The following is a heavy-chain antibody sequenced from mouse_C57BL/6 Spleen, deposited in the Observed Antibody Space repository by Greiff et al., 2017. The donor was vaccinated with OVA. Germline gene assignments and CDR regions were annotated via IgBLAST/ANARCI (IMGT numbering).Heavy chain of an antibody. CDR3: ARSSPDY. Sequence: EVQRVESGPELVKPGASVKISCKASGYSFTGYYMNWVKQSPEKSLEWIGEINPSTGGTTYNQKFKAKATLTVDKSSSTAYMQLKSLTSEDSAVYYCARSSPDYWGQGTTLTVSS. CDR2: INPSTGGT. CDR1: GYSFTGYY. V-gene: IGHV1-42*01. J-gene: IGHJ2*01.